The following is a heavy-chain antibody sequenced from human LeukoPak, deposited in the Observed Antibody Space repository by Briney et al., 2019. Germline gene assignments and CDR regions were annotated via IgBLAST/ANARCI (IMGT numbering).Heavy chain of an antibody. J-gene: IGHJ4*02. CDR3: ARDRHGYFDY. Sequence: GGSLRLSCAASGFTFSDHYMIWLRQAPGKGLEAISYISHNGETKYYEDSVKGRLSISRDNAKSSLYLQMNSLRVEDTAVYYCARDRHGYFDYWGQGTLVTVSS. V-gene: IGHV3-11*01. D-gene: IGHD6-13*01. CDR2: ISHNGETK. CDR1: GFTFSDHY.